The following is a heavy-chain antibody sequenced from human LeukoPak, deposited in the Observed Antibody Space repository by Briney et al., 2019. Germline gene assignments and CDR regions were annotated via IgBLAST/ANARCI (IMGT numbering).Heavy chain of an antibody. CDR1: GYTFTGYY. CDR2: INPNSGGT. Sequence: ASVKVSCKAFGYTFTGYYMHWARQAPGQGLEWMGWINPNSGGTNYAQRFQGRVTMTRDTSITTAYMELSRLRSDDTAVYYCASSAYNSGWAYWGQGTLVTVSS. D-gene: IGHD6-19*01. CDR3: ASSAYNSGWAY. J-gene: IGHJ4*02. V-gene: IGHV1-2*02.